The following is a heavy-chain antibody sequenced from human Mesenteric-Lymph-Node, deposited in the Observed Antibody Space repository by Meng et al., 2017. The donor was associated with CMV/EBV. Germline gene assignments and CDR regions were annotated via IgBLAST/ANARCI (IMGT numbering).Heavy chain of an antibody. J-gene: IGHJ4*02. CDR3: ARVLFYGSSWYWDY. CDR1: GFTFSDYY. V-gene: IGHV3-11*04. CDR2: ISTSGSTI. D-gene: IGHD6-13*01. Sequence: GESLKISCAASGFTFSDYYMSWIRQAPGKGLEWVSSISTSGSTIHYADSVKGRFTISRDNAKNSLYLQMNSLRAEDTSLYYCARVLFYGSSWYWDYWGQGTLVTVSS.